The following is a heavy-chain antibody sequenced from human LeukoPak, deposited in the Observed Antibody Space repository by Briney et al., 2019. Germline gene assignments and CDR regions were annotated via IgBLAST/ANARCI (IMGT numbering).Heavy chain of an antibody. D-gene: IGHD5-18*01. Sequence: ASVKVSCKASGYTFTSYDINWVRQATGQGLEWMGWMNPNSGNAGYAQKFQGRVTMTRNTSISTAYMELSSLRSEDTAVYYCATTTWGRKGWRNPRRGAAMASFDYWGQGTLVTVSS. J-gene: IGHJ4*02. V-gene: IGHV1-8*01. CDR2: MNPNSGNA. CDR3: ATTTWGRKGWRNPRRGAAMASFDY. CDR1: GYTFTSYD.